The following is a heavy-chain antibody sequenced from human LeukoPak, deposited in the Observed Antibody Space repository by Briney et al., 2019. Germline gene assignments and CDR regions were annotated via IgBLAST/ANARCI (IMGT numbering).Heavy chain of an antibody. CDR1: GDSVSSNSVT. Sequence: SQTLSLTRAISGDSVSSNSVTWNWIRQSPSRGLEWLGRTYYRSTRYNDYAVSVRGRITVNPDTSKNQFSLHLNSVTPEDTAVYYCARRLTQYDCFDPWGQGILVTVSS. D-gene: IGHD2-2*01. J-gene: IGHJ5*02. CDR2: TYYRSTRYN. V-gene: IGHV6-1*01. CDR3: ARRLTQYDCFDP.